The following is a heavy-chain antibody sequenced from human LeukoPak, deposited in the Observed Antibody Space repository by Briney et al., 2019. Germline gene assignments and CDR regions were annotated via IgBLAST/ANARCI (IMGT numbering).Heavy chain of an antibody. CDR1: GFTFSDHY. CDR2: ITDDGGST. D-gene: IGHD6-6*01. V-gene: IGHV3-23*01. CDR3: AKGSRAARPYYFDY. Sequence: PGGSLRLSCAASGFTFSDHYMDWVRQAPGKGLEWVSAITDDGGSTYYADSVKGRFTISRDNSKNTLYLQMNSLRAGDTAVYYCAKGSRAARPYYFDYWGQGTLVTVSS. J-gene: IGHJ4*02.